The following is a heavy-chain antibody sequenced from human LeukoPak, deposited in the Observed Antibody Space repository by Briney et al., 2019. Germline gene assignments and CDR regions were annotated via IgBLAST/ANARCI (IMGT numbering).Heavy chain of an antibody. J-gene: IGHJ6*02. V-gene: IGHV3-7*03. CDR2: INHNGNVN. D-gene: IGHD3-16*01. Sequence: GGSLRLSCAASGFTFTNAWMNWARQAPGKGLEWVASINHNGNVNYYVDSVKGRFTISRDNAKNPLYLQMSNLRAEDTAVYFCARGGGLDVWGQGATVTVSS. CDR1: GFTFTNAW. CDR3: ARGGGLDV.